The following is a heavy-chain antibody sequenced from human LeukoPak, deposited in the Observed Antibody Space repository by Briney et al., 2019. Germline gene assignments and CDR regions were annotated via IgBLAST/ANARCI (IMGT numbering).Heavy chain of an antibody. J-gene: IGHJ4*02. V-gene: IGHV1-69*02. Sequence: SVTVSCKASGGTFSSYTISWVRQAPGQGLEWMGRIIPILGIANYAQKFQGRVTITADKSTSTAYMELSSLRSEDTAVYYCARAVETAMVIFDYWGQGTLVTVSS. CDR3: ARAVETAMVIFDY. CDR1: GGTFSSYT. CDR2: IIPILGIA. D-gene: IGHD5-18*01.